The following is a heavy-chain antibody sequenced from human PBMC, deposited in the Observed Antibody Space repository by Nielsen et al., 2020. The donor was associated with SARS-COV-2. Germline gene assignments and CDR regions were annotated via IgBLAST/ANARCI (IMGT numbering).Heavy chain of an antibody. CDR1: GFTFSSYS. J-gene: IGHJ4*02. CDR3: ASDYCSGGSCYWDY. V-gene: IGHV3-21*01. D-gene: IGHD2-15*01. CDR2: ISSSSSYI. Sequence: GGSLRLSCAASGFTFSSYSMNWVRQAPGKGLEWVSSISSSSSYIYYADSVKGRFTISRDNAKNSLYLQMNSLRAEDTAVYYCASDYCSGGSCYWDYWGQGTLVTVSS.